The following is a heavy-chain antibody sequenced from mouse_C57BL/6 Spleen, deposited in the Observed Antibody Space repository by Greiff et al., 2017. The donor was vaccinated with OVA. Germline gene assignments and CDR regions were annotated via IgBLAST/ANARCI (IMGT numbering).Heavy chain of an antibody. V-gene: IGHV1-69*01. Sequence: QVQLQQPGAELVMPGASVKLSCKASGYTFTSYWMHWVKQRPGQGLEWIGEIDPSDSYTNYNQKFKGKSTLTVDKSSSTAYMQLSSLTSEDSAVDYCASLYGTTYFDVWGIGTTVTVSS. CDR1: GYTFTSYW. CDR2: IDPSDSYT. CDR3: ASLYGTTYFDV. D-gene: IGHD1-1*01. J-gene: IGHJ1*03.